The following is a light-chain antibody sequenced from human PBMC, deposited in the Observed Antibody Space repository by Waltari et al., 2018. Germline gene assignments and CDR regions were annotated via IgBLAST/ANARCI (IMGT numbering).Light chain of an antibody. CDR1: SSDVGGYNY. CDR2: EVS. J-gene: IGLJ1*01. CDR3: SSYTSSSTLD. Sequence: QSALTQPASVSGSPGQSITISCPGTSSDVGGYNYVSWYQQHPGKAPKPMIYEVSNRPSGVSNRFSGSKSGNTASLTISGLQAEDEADYYCSSYTSSSTLDFGTGTKVTVL. V-gene: IGLV2-14*01.